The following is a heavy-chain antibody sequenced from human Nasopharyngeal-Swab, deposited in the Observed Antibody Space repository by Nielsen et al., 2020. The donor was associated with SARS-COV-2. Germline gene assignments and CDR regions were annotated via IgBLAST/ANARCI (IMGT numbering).Heavy chain of an antibody. CDR2: IYSGGST. D-gene: IGHD2-21*01. Sequence: GESLKISCAASGFTVSSNYMSWVRQAPGKGLEWVSVIYSGGSTYYADSVKGRFTISRDNAKNTLYLQMNNLRAEDTALYYCARDVAGADSAWGQGTLVTVSS. CDR3: ARDVAGADSA. J-gene: IGHJ5*02. V-gene: IGHV3-53*01. CDR1: GFTVSSNY.